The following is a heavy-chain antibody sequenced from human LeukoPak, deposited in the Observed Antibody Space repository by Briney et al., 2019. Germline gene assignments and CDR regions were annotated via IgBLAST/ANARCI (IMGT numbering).Heavy chain of an antibody. V-gene: IGHV3-21*01. J-gene: IGHJ4*02. CDR2: ISRNSTYI. CDR3: ASDEGNYFDY. CDR1: GFTFSSYI. Sequence: PGGSLRLSCAASGFTFSSYIMNWVRQAPGKGLEWVASISRNSTYIHYADSVKGRFTISRDNARNSLFLQMNGLRAEDTVIYYCASDEGNYFDYWGQGTLVTVSS.